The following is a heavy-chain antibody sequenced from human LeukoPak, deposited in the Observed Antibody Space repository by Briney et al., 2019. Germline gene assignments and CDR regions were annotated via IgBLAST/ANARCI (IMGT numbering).Heavy chain of an antibody. Sequence: GGSLRLSCAASGFIFSSYGMHWVRQAPGKGLEWVAFIRYDGSNTYYADSVKGRFTISRDNSKNTLYLQMNSLRAEDTAVYYCARGVRIAVAGNIDYWGQGTLVTVSS. CDR1: GFIFSSYG. CDR3: ARGVRIAVAGNIDY. CDR2: IRYDGSNT. J-gene: IGHJ4*02. D-gene: IGHD6-19*01. V-gene: IGHV3-30*02.